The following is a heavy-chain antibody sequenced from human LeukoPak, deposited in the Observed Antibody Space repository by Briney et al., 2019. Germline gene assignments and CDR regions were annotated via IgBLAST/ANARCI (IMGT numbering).Heavy chain of an antibody. CDR2: IIPILGIA. CDR3: ARGGTTEGDYFDY. Sequence: ASVKVSRKASGGTFSSYAISWVRQAPGQGPEWMGRIIPILGIANYAQKFQGRVTITADKSTSTAYMELSSLRSEDTAVYYCARGGTTEGDYFDYWGQGTLVTVSS. CDR1: GGTFSSYA. D-gene: IGHD4-11*01. V-gene: IGHV1-69*04. J-gene: IGHJ4*02.